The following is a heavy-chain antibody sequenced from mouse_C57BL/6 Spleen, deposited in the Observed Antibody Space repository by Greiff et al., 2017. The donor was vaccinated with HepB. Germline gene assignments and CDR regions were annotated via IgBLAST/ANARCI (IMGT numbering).Heavy chain of an antibody. V-gene: IGHV1-52*01. CDR2: IDPSDSET. J-gene: IGHJ1*03. CDR1: GYTFTSYW. D-gene: IGHD1-1*01. Sequence: QVQLQQPGAELVRPGSSVKLSCKASGYTFTSYWMHWVKQRPIQGLEWIGNIDPSDSETHYNQKFKDKATLTVDKSSSTAYMQLSSLTSEDSAVYYCARATGDWYFDVWGTGTTVTVSS. CDR3: ARATGDWYFDV.